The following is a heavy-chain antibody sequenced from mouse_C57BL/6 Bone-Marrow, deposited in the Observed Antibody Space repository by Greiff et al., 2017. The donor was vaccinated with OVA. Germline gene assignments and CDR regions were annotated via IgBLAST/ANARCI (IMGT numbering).Heavy chain of an antibody. Sequence: VKLQQSGAELARPGASVKLSCKASGYTFTSYGISWVKQRTGQGLEWIGEIYPRSGNTYYNEKFKGKATLTADKSSSTAYMELRSLTSEDSAVYFCARGGLLRSYAMDYWGQGTSVTVSS. CDR1: GYTFTSYG. CDR3: ARGGLLRSYAMDY. D-gene: IGHD2-3*01. V-gene: IGHV1-81*01. CDR2: IYPRSGNT. J-gene: IGHJ4*01.